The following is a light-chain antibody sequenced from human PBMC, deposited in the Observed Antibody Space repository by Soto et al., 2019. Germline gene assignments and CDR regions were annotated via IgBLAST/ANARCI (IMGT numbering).Light chain of an antibody. Sequence: EIVMTQSPATLSVSPGERATLSCRASQSVSSNLAWYQQKPGQAPRLLIYGASTRATGIPDRFSGSGSGTDLTLTISRLEPEDFEVYYCQQYGSSQWTFGQGTKVDIK. V-gene: IGKV3-20*01. J-gene: IGKJ1*01. CDR3: QQYGSSQWT. CDR1: QSVSSN. CDR2: GAS.